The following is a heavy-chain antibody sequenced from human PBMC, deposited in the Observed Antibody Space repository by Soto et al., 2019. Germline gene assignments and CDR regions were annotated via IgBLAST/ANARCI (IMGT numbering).Heavy chain of an antibody. J-gene: IGHJ4*02. V-gene: IGHV3-23*01. Sequence: EVQLLESGGGLVQPGGSLRLSCAASGFTFSSYGMSWVRQAPGKGLEWVSAISGSGGSTYYADSVQGRFTISRDNSKNTLYLPMNSLRAEDTAVYYCAKDFGLGYSTLRIGYPFDYWGQGTLVTVSS. CDR1: GFTFSSYG. D-gene: IGHD5-18*01. CDR2: ISGSGGST. CDR3: AKDFGLGYSTLRIGYPFDY.